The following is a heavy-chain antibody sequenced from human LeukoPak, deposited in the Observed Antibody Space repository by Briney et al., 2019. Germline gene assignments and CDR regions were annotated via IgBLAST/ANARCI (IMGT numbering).Heavy chain of an antibody. CDR1: GFTFSSYG. D-gene: IGHD1-26*01. J-gene: IGHJ6*03. V-gene: IGHV3-30*02. Sequence: GGSLRLSCAASGFTFSSYGMHWVRQAPGKGLEWVAFIRYDGSNKYYADSVKGRFTISRDNSKNTLYLQMNSLRAEDTAVYYCAKHMDGSYSYYYYYMDVWGKGTTVTISS. CDR3: AKHMDGSYSYYYYYMDV. CDR2: IRYDGSNK.